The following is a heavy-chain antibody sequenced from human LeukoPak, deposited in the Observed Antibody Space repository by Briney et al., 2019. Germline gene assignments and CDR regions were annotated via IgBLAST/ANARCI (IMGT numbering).Heavy chain of an antibody. CDR3: ARSGQQLVAEYFQH. CDR2: INPSGGST. Sequence: GSVRVSCKASGYTFTSYYMHWVRQAPGQGLEWMGIINPSGGSTSYAQKFPGRVTMTRDTSTSTVYMELSSLRSEDTAVYYCARSGQQLVAEYFQHWGQGTLVTVSS. V-gene: IGHV1-46*01. CDR1: GYTFTSYY. J-gene: IGHJ1*01. D-gene: IGHD6-13*01.